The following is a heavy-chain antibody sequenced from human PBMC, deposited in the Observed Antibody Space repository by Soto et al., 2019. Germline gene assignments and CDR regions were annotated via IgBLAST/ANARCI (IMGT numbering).Heavy chain of an antibody. CDR3: AGGIAARPLGY. CDR1: GGSISSGGSF. V-gene: IGHV4-30-2*01. J-gene: IGHJ4*02. Sequence: QLQLQESGSGLVKPSQTLSLTCAVSGGSISSGGSFWSWIRQPPGKGLEWIGYIYHSGSTYYNPSLKSRVPISVDRSKHQSSLKLSSVTAADTAVYYCAGGIAARPLGYWGQGTLVTVSS. D-gene: IGHD6-6*01. CDR2: IYHSGST.